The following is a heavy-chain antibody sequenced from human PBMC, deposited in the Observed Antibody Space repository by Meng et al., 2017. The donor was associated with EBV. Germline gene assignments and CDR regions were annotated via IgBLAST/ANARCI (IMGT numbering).Heavy chain of an antibody. CDR1: GDSISSNNHY. CDR3: ARLSSPFTMSITGFDITDY. J-gene: IGHJ4*02. CDR2: IYYSGSA. V-gene: IGHV4-39*01. Sequence: LQLQESGPGLVKPSETLSLTCSVSGDSISSNNHYWAWIRQPPGKGLEWIGSIYYSGSAYYNPSLKSRVTISVDTSKNQFSLKLGSVTAADTAVHYCARLSSPFTMSITGFDITDYWGQGTLVTVSS. D-gene: IGHD3-10*02.